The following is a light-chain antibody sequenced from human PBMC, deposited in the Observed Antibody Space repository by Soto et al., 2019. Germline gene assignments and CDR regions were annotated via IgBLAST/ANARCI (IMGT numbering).Light chain of an antibody. J-gene: IGKJ1*01. CDR1: QSISSW. CDR2: DAS. CDR3: QQYNGFSS. V-gene: IGKV1-5*01. Sequence: DIQMTQSPSTLSASVGDRVTTTCRASQSISSWLAWYQQKPGKAPKLLIYDASSLESGVPSRFSGSGSGTEFTLTISSLQPDDFATYYCQQYNGFSSFGQGTKVEIK.